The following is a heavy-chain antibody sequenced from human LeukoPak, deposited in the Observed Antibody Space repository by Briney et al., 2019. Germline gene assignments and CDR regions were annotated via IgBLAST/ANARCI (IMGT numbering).Heavy chain of an antibody. CDR3: ARAPLTYYDFWSGYYPFDY. J-gene: IGHJ4*02. V-gene: IGHV1-18*01. D-gene: IGHD3-3*01. CDR1: GYTFTSYG. Sequence: SVKVSCKASGYTFTSYGISWVRQAPGQGLEWMGWISAYNGNTNYAQKLQGRVTMTTDTSTSTAYMELRSLRSDGTAVYYCARAPLTYYDFWSGYYPFDYWGQGTLVTVSS. CDR2: ISAYNGNT.